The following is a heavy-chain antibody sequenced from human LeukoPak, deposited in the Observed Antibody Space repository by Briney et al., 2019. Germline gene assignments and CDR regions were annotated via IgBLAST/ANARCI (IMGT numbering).Heavy chain of an antibody. Sequence: GESLKISYKGSGYNFANYWSCWRRQSPGKLLEWICNIHPVDSETTYNPSFQGQITISADNSITTSYLHWNSLRASDTAMYYCPTWGSSTWFAYWGPGGLVTVSS. CDR2: IHPVDSET. V-gene: IGHV5-51*01. D-gene: IGHD2-2*01. CDR3: PTWGSSTWFAY. J-gene: IGHJ4*02. CDR1: GYNFANYW.